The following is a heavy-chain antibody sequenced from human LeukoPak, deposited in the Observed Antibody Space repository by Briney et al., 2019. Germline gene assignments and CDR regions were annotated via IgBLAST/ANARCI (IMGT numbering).Heavy chain of an antibody. V-gene: IGHV3-30*04. CDR3: ARDSSGYGLEPQQYFDY. Sequence: GGSLRLSCAASGFTFSSYAMHWVRQAPGKGLEWVAVISYDGSNKYYADSAKGRFTISRDNSKNTLYLQMNSLRAEDTAVYYCARDSSGYGLEPQQYFDYWGQGTLVTVSS. CDR1: GFTFSSYA. J-gene: IGHJ4*02. CDR2: ISYDGSNK. D-gene: IGHD3-22*01.